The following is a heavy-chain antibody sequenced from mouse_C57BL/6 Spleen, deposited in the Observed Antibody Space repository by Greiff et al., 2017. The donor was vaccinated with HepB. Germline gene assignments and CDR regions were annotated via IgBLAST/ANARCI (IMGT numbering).Heavy chain of an antibody. CDR2: IDPEDGET. CDR3: ARFDSSGYVFDY. J-gene: IGHJ2*01. Sequence: LVESGAELVKPGASVKLSCTASGFNIKDYYMHWVKQRTEPGLEWIGRIDPEDGETNYATKFQGKATITADTSSNTAYLQLSSLTSEDTAVYYCARFDSSGYVFDYWGQGTTLTVSS. D-gene: IGHD3-2*02. V-gene: IGHV14-2*01. CDR1: GFNIKDYY.